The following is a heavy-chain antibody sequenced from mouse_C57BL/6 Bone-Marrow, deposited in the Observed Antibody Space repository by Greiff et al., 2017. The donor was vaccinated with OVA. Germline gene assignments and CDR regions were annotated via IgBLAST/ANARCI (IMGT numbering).Heavy chain of an antibody. CDR3: ASNGFLSYYGSSYGWYFDV. CDR2: IYPSDSET. V-gene: IGHV1-61*01. Sequence: QVQLQQPGAELVRPGSSVKLSCKASGYTFTSYWMDWVKQRPGQGLEWIGNIYPSDSETNYNQKFKDKATLTVDKSSSTAYMQLSSLTSEDSAFYYCASNGFLSYYGSSYGWYFDVWGTGTTVTVSS. CDR1: GYTFTSYW. J-gene: IGHJ1*03. D-gene: IGHD1-1*01.